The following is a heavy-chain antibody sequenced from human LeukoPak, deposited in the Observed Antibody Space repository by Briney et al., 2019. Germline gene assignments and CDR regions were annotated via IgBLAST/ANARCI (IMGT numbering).Heavy chain of an antibody. D-gene: IGHD3-22*01. CDR2: IHHSGTT. V-gene: IGHV4-4*02. CDR3: AKDRATRGYYPTDAFDI. J-gene: IGHJ3*02. CDR1: GGSISSSTW. Sequence: SETLSLTCTVSGGSISSSTWWSWVRQPPGKGLECIGEIHHSGTTNYNPSLKSRVTISVDTSKNQFSLKLSSVTAADTAVYSCAKDRATRGYYPTDAFDIWGQGTMVTVSS.